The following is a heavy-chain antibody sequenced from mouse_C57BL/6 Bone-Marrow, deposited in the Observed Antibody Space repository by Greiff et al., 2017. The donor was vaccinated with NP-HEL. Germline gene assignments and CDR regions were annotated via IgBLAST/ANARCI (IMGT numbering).Heavy chain of an antibody. D-gene: IGHD1-1*01. V-gene: IGHV1-66*01. CDR2: IYPGSGNT. Sequence: QLQQSGPELVKPGASVKISCKASGYSFTSYYIHWVKQRPGQGLEWIGWIYPGSGNTKYNEKFKGKATLTADTSSSTAYMQLSSLTSEDSAVYYCARGDGSKAWFAYWGQGTLVTVSA. J-gene: IGHJ3*01. CDR3: ARGDGSKAWFAY. CDR1: GYSFTSYY.